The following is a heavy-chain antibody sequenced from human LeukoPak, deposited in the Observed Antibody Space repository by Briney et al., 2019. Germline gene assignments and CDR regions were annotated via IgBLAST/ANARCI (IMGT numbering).Heavy chain of an antibody. J-gene: IGHJ4*02. CDR2: IYYSGST. D-gene: IGHD2-21*02. V-gene: IGHV4-31*03. CDR3: ANGGAYCGADCYLPAFDY. CDR1: GGSISTPGYY. Sequence: SETLSLTCTVSGGSISTPGYYWIWIRQHPGKGLEWIGYIYYSGSTYYNPSLRSRVTISVDTSKNQFSLKLSSVTAADTAVYYCANGGAYCGADCYLPAFDYWGQGTLVTVSS.